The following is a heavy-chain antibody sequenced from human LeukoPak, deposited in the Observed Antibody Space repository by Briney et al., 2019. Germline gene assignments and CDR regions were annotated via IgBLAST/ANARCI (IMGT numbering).Heavy chain of an antibody. J-gene: IGHJ4*02. Sequence: SETLSLTCTVSGDSISSSSYYWGWIRQPPGRGLEWIGSIYYSGSTYYNPSLKSRVTISVDTSKNKFSLKLSSVTAADTAVYYCARGITMVRGVYFDYWGQGTLVTVSS. CDR1: GDSISSSSYY. CDR2: IYYSGST. CDR3: ARGITMVRGVYFDY. V-gene: IGHV4-39*01. D-gene: IGHD3-10*01.